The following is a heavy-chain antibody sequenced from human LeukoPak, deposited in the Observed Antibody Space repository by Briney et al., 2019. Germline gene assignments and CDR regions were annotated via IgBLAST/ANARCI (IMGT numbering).Heavy chain of an antibody. V-gene: IGHV1-24*01. Sequence: ASVKVSCKASGYTFTSRGISWVRQAPGKGLEWMGGFDPEDGETIYAQKFQGRVTMTEDTSTDTAYMELSSLRSEDTAVYYCATDWVTRKAFDIWGQGTMVTVSS. CDR2: FDPEDGET. CDR1: GYTFTSRG. CDR3: ATDWVTRKAFDI. J-gene: IGHJ3*02. D-gene: IGHD5-18*01.